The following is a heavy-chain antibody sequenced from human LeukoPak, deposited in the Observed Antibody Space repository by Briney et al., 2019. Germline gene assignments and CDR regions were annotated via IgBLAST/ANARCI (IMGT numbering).Heavy chain of an antibody. J-gene: IGHJ4*02. Sequence: SETLSLTCTVSGDPISSHYWSWIRQPPGEGLEWIGYIYYTGSTNYNPSLKSRVTISIDTSKNQFSLKLSSVTAADTAVYYCARSGRTDCYPFDFWGQGTLVTVSS. CDR2: IYYTGST. V-gene: IGHV4-59*11. CDR3: ARSGRTDCYPFDF. D-gene: IGHD2-21*01. CDR1: GDPISSHY.